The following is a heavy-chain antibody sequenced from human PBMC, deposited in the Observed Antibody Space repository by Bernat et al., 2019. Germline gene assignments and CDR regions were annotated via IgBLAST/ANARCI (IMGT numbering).Heavy chain of an antibody. V-gene: IGHV1-3*01. D-gene: IGHD6-6*01. CDR3: ARRYSSSYLNYYYYMDV. CDR1: GYTFTSYA. J-gene: IGHJ6*03. Sequence: QVQLVQSGAEVKKPGASVKVSCKASGYTFTSYAMHWVRQAPGQRLEWMGWINAGNGNTKYSQKFQGRVTITRDTSASTAYMELSSLRSEDTAVYYCARRYSSSYLNYYYYMDVWGKGTTVTVSS. CDR2: INAGNGNT.